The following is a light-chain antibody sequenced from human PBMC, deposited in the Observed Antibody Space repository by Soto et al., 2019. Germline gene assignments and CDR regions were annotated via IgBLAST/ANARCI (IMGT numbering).Light chain of an antibody. V-gene: IGKV3-15*01. J-gene: IGKJ1*01. CDR1: QSVSTN. CDR2: GAS. CDR3: QQYTNRPPCT. Sequence: DIVMTQSPATLSVSPGERATLSCRASQSVSTNLAWYQQKPGQAPRLLIYGASTRATGIPARFSGSWSGTEFTLPISSLQSADFAVYYCQQYTNRPPCTFGQGTRVDIK.